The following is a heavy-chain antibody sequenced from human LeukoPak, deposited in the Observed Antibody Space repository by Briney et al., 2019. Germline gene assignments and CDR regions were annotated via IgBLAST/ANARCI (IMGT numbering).Heavy chain of an antibody. CDR3: ARDSNGPAF. CDR1: GFTVSNSY. D-gene: IGHD6-19*01. Sequence: GGSLRLSCVASGFTVSNSYMSWVSQARGKGLEWVSVIYSDGGTFYSDSVKGRFTISRDYSKSTLYLQMNSLRADDTAVYYCARDSNGPAFWGQGTLVTVSS. V-gene: IGHV3-53*01. J-gene: IGHJ4*02. CDR2: IYSDGGT.